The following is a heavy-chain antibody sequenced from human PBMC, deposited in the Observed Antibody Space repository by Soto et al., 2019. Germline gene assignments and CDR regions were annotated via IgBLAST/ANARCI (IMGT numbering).Heavy chain of an antibody. CDR1: GYTFTSYG. Sequence: ASVKVSCKASGYTFTSYGISWVRQAPGQGLEWMGWISAYNGNTNYAQKLQGRVTMTTDTSTSTAYMELRSLRSDDTAVYYCARVGDTAMVRSYFDYWGQGTLVTVSS. J-gene: IGHJ4*02. CDR2: ISAYNGNT. CDR3: ARVGDTAMVRSYFDY. D-gene: IGHD5-18*01. V-gene: IGHV1-18*01.